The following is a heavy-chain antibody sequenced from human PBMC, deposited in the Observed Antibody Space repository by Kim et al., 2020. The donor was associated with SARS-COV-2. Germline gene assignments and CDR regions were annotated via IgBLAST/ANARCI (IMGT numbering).Heavy chain of an antibody. J-gene: IGHJ5*02. CDR2: IYDSGST. CDR1: GGSISSGGYY. CDR3: ARAPPESSVEKGPCDP. V-gene: IGHV4-31*03. Sequence: SETLSLTCTVSGGSISSGGYYWSWIRQHPGKGLEWLGYIYDSGSTYYNPSLKSRVTISVDTSKNQFSLKLSSVTAADTAVYYCARAPPESSVEKGPCDPWGQGTLVTLSS.